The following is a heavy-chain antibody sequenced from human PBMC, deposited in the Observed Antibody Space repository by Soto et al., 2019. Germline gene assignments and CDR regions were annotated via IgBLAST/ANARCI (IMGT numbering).Heavy chain of an antibody. CDR3: ARDRAYCSGGSCYSRRYYYYGMDV. V-gene: IGHV3-30-3*01. J-gene: IGHJ6*01. Sequence: QVQLVESGGGVVQPGRSLRLSCAASGFTFSSYAMHWVRQAPGKGLEWVAVISYDGSNKYYADSVKGRFTISRDNSKNTLYLQMNSLRAEDTAVYYCARDRAYCSGGSCYSRRYYYYGMDVW. D-gene: IGHD2-15*01. CDR2: ISYDGSNK. CDR1: GFTFSSYA.